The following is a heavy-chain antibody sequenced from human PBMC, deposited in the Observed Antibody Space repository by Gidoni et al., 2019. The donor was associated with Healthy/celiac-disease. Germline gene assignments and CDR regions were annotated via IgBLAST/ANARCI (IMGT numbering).Heavy chain of an antibody. CDR3: ARDIEDSKTFDY. V-gene: IGHV3-21*01. J-gene: IGHJ4*02. CDR2: ISSSSSYI. Sequence: EVLLVESGGCLANPGGSLCFTCSASGFTFSSYSMNSVRHAPGKGLEWVSTISSSSSYIYYADSVKGRFTISRDNAKNSLYLQMNSLRAEDKAVYYCARDIEDSKTFDYWGQGTLVTVSS. CDR1: GFTFSSYS. D-gene: IGHD3-22*01.